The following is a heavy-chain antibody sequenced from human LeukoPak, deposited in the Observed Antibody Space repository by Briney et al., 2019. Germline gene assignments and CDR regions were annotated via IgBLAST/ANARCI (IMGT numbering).Heavy chain of an antibody. J-gene: IGHJ4*02. V-gene: IGHV3-23*01. Sequence: GGFLRLSCAASGFTFSSYAMSGVRQAPGKGLEWVSAISGSGGSTYYADSVKGRFTISRDNSKNTLYLQMNSLRAEDAAVYYCAKDQQWLVPTPYYFDYWGQGTLVPVSS. D-gene: IGHD6-19*01. CDR3: AKDQQWLVPTPYYFDY. CDR1: GFTFSSYA. CDR2: ISGSGGST.